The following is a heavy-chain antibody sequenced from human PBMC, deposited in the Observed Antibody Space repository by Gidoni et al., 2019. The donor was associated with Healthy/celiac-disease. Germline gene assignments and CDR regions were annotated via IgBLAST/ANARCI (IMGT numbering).Heavy chain of an antibody. CDR2: ISGSGGST. D-gene: IGHD4-17*01. J-gene: IGHJ4*02. Sequence: EVQLLESGGGLVQPGGSLRLSCAASGFTLRSYAMSWVRQAPGKGLEWVSAISGSGGSTYYADSVKGRFTISRDNYKNTLYLQMNSLRAEDTAVYYCAKNYGGNSGGRLDYWGQGTLVTVSS. CDR3: AKNYGGNSGGRLDY. V-gene: IGHV3-23*01. CDR1: GFTLRSYA.